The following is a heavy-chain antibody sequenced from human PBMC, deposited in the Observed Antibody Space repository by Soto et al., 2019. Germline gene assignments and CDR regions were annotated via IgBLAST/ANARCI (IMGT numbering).Heavy chain of an antibody. CDR2: IWYDGSNK. J-gene: IGHJ4*02. CDR3: ARDQIAPAGTYDHIWGSYHASDY. Sequence: PGGSLRLSCAASGFTFSSYGMHWVRQAPGKGLEWVAVIWYDGSNKYYADSVKGRFTISRDNSKNTLYLQMNSLRAEDTAVYYCARDQIAPAGTYDHIWGSYHASDYWGQGTLVTVSS. CDR1: GFTFSSYG. D-gene: IGHD3-16*01. V-gene: IGHV3-33*01.